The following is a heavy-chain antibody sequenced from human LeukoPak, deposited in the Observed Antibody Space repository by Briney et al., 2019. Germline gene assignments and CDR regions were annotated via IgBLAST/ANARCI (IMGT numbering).Heavy chain of an antibody. CDR2: INPNSGGT. CDR1: GYTFTGYY. CDR3: ARGSSRVIPVARGYFDY. Sequence: GASVNVSCKASGYTFTGYYMHWVRQAPGQGLEWMGWINPNSGGTNYAQKFQGRVTMTRDTSISTAYMELSRLRSDDTAVYYCARGSSRVIPVARGYFDYWGQGTLVTVSS. J-gene: IGHJ4*02. V-gene: IGHV1-2*02. D-gene: IGHD6-19*01.